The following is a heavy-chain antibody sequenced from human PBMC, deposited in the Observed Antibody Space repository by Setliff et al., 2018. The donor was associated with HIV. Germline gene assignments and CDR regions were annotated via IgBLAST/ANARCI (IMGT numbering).Heavy chain of an antibody. Sequence: SETLSLTCTVSGGLINSHYWNWIRQAPGKGLEWIGCVHYRGGVTYNPSLSSRVTISVDTSKNQFSLSLSSVTAGDTAIYFCARTSRLHPFDYWGQGKLVTVSS. CDR3: ARTSRLHPFDY. CDR2: VHYRGGV. J-gene: IGHJ4*02. CDR1: GGLINSHY. V-gene: IGHV4-59*08. D-gene: IGHD2-21*02.